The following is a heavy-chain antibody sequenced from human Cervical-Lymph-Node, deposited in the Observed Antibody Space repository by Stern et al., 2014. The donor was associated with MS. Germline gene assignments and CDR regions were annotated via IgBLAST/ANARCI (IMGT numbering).Heavy chain of an antibody. V-gene: IGHV1-2*04. CDR2: IDPNSGGT. CDR3: ARAYGSGSYHY. Sequence: QDQLVQSGAEVKKPGASVKVSCKASGYIFTGYYIHWVRQAPGQGLEWMGGIDPNSGGTYSAQRFQDCVTMTRDTSINTAYMELSSLRSDDTAVYYCARAYGSGSYHYWGQGTLVTVSS. J-gene: IGHJ4*02. CDR1: GYIFTGYY. D-gene: IGHD3-10*01.